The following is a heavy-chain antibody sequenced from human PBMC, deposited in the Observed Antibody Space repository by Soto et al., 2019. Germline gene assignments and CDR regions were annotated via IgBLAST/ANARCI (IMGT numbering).Heavy chain of an antibody. J-gene: IGHJ5*02. D-gene: IGHD3-10*01. V-gene: IGHV4-59*01. CDR2: IYYSGST. CDR1: GGSISSYY. CDR3: ARGEDFGYYGSGSYYPWFDP. Sequence: SETLSLTCTVSGGSISSYYWSWVRQPPGKGLEWIGYIYYSGSTNYNPSLKSRVTISVDTSKNQFSLKLSSVTAADTAVYYCARGEDFGYYGSGSYYPWFDPWGQGTLVTVSS.